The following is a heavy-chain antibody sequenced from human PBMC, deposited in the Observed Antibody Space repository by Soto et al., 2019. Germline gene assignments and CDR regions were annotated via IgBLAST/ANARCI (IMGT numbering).Heavy chain of an antibody. V-gene: IGHV3-48*01. CDR2: ISSSSSTI. Sequence: PGGSLRLSCAASGFTFSSYSMNWVRQAPGKGLEWVSYISSSSSTIYYADSVKGRFTISRDNAKNSLYLQMNSLRAEDTAVYYCARFIQGPFVDYYMDVWGKGTTVTVSS. D-gene: IGHD2-21*01. J-gene: IGHJ6*03. CDR1: GFTFSSYS. CDR3: ARFIQGPFVDYYMDV.